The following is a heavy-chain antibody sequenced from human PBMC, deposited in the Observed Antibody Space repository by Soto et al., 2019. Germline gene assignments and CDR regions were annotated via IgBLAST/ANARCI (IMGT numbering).Heavy chain of an antibody. D-gene: IGHD4-4*01. CDR2: IMRSRGSI. J-gene: IGHJ6*01. V-gene: IGHV3-11*01. Sequence: QVQLVESGGDLVKPGGSLRLSCVASGFTFTDDYMSWVRQAPVKGLEWVSYIMRSRGSIYYADSVKGRFTISRDNAKNAVFLQMNILVAEDTAVYYCLIRRNSFWADGMDGWGQGTTVTVSS. CDR3: LIRRNSFWADGMDG. CDR1: GFTFTDDY.